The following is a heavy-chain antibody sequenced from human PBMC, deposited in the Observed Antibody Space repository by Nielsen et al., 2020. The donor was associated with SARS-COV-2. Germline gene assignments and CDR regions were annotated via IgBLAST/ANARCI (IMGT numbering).Heavy chain of an antibody. CDR1: GGSISSSSYY. V-gene: IGHV4-39*01. CDR3: ARAGDDYYYGMDV. J-gene: IGHJ6*02. D-gene: IGHD3-10*01. Sequence: SETLSLTCTVSGGSISSSSYYWGWIRQPPGKGLEWIGSIYYSGSTYYNPSLKSRVTISVDTSKNQFSLKLSSVTAADTAVYYCARAGDDYYYGMDVWGQGTAVTVSS. CDR2: IYYSGST.